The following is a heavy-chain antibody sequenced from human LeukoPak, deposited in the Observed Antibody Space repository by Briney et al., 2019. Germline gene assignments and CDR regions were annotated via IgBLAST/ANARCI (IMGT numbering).Heavy chain of an antibody. CDR3: ARRYSGSYYVVDY. V-gene: IGHV5-51*01. CDR1: GYSFTSYW. D-gene: IGHD1-26*01. J-gene: IGHJ4*02. Sequence: GESLKISCKGSGYSFTSYWIGWVRQMPGKGLEWLGIIYPGDSDTGYSPSFQGQVTISADKSISTAYLQWSSLKASDTAMYYCARRYSGSYYVVDYWGQGTLVTVSS. CDR2: IYPGDSDT.